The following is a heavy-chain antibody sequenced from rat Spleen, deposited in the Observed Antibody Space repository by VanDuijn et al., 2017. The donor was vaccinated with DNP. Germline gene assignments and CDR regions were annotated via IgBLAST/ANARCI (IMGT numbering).Heavy chain of an antibody. D-gene: IGHD1-4*01. J-gene: IGHJ2*01. CDR3: ARDLPVYTLY. Sequence: EVQLQESGPGLVKHSQSLSLTCSVTGFSITSNYRWNWIRKFPGNKLEWMGYINIAGSTNYNPSRRSRISITRDTSKNQFFLQVNSVTTEDTATYYCARDLPVYTLYWGQGVMVTVSS. CDR1: GFSITSNYR. V-gene: IGHV3-3*01. CDR2: INIAGST.